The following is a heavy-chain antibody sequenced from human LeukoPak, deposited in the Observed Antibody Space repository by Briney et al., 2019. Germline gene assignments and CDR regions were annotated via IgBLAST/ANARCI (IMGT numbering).Heavy chain of an antibody. V-gene: IGHV4-39*01. CDR3: ARNSSYSNTGGFDC. CDR1: GASIRGSNYY. D-gene: IGHD3-10*01. J-gene: IGHJ4*02. CDR2: IYYSGST. Sequence: SETLTLTCTVSGASIRGSNYYWAWIRQTPGKGLEWLGSIYYSGSTHYTPSLKSRVTISVDTSKNQFSLRVSSVTAADTAVYYCARNSSYSNTGGFDCWGQGILVTVSS.